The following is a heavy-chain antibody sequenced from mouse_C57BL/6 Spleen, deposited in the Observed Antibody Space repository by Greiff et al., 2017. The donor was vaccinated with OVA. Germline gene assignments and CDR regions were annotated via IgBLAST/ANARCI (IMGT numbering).Heavy chain of an antibody. CDR3: ARRAYYYGSSPYAMDY. CDR1: GFTFSDYY. D-gene: IGHD1-1*01. V-gene: IGHV5-12*01. CDR2: LSNGGGST. J-gene: IGHJ4*01. Sequence: EVMLVESGGGLVQPGGSLKLSCAASGFTFSDYYMYWVRQTPEKRLEWVAYLSNGGGSTYYPDTVKGRFTISRDNAKNTLYLQMSRLKSEDTAMYYCARRAYYYGSSPYAMDYWGQGTSVTVSS.